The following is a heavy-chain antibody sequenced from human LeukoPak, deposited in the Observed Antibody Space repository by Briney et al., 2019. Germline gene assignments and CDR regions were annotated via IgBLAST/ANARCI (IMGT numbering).Heavy chain of an antibody. V-gene: IGHV1-69*05. CDR1: GRTLNSYA. CDR3: ARSTVTTGDAFDI. D-gene: IGHD4-17*01. J-gene: IGHJ3*02. CDR2: IIPICGTA. Sequence: ASVNVSYKASGRTLNSYAIRWVPEPSAQGLECGGRIIPICGTANYAQKFQGRHTITTDESTSTAHMALSSLRSEDTAVYHCARSTVTTGDAFDIWGQGTMVTVSS.